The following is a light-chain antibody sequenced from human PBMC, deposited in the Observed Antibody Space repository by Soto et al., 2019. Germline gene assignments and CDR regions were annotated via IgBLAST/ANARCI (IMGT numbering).Light chain of an antibody. J-gene: IGKJ2*01. CDR2: SAS. CDR1: QSISSNF. V-gene: IGKV3-20*01. Sequence: VLTQSPGTLSLSPGERGTLSCRASQSISSNFLAWYQQKPGLAPRLLIFSASKRAPGIPHRFSGSASGTDTFSGSAFATDFTLTISRLEPEDFAVYYCHHYGSSLPYTFGQGTKLEIK. CDR3: HHYGSSLPYT.